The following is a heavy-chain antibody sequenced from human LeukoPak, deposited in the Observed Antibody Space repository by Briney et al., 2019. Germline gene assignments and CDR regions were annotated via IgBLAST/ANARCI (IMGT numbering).Heavy chain of an antibody. CDR3: ARGYFYYGSGTYYNSLVWFDP. CDR2: IYTSGST. J-gene: IGHJ5*02. D-gene: IGHD3-10*01. V-gene: IGHV4-61*02. Sequence: SETLSLTCTVSGGSISSGSYYWSWIRQPAGKGLEWIGRIYTSGSTNYNPSLKSRVTISVDTSKNQFSLKLSSVTAADTAMYYCARGYFYYGSGTYYNSLVWFDPWGQGTLVTVSS. CDR1: GGSISSGSYY.